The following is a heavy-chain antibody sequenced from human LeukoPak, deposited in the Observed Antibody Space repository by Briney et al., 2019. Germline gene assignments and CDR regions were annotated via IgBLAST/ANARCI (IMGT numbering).Heavy chain of an antibody. CDR3: ARDLLEQQWLVPHY. V-gene: IGHV3-33*01. CDR1: GFTLSSYG. CDR2: IWYDGSNK. Sequence: GGSLRLSCAASGFTLSSYGMHWVRQAPGKGLEWVAVIWYDGSNKYYADSVKGRLTISRDNSKNTLYLQMNSLRAEDTAVYYCARDLLEQQWLVPHYWGQGTLVTVSS. J-gene: IGHJ4*02. D-gene: IGHD6-19*01.